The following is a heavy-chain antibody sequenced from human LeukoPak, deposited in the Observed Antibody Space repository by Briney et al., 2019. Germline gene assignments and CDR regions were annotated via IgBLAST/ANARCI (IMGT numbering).Heavy chain of an antibody. Sequence: ASMKVSCKASGYTFTNYAMNWVRQAPRQGLEWMGWINTNTGNPTYAQGFTGRFVFSLDTSVNTAYLQISSLKAEDTAVYYCARESPSASYCSGGSCIGYWGQGTLVTVSS. CDR3: ARESPSASYCSGGSCIGY. J-gene: IGHJ4*02. D-gene: IGHD2-15*01. CDR2: INTNTGNP. V-gene: IGHV7-4-1*02. CDR1: GYTFTNYA.